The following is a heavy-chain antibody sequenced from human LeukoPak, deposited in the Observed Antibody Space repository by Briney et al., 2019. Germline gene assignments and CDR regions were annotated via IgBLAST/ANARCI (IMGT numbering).Heavy chain of an antibody. D-gene: IGHD6-19*01. CDR2: ITSSSTYT. CDR3: AKPAISSSGWYYDY. CDR1: GFSFSSYN. J-gene: IGHJ4*02. Sequence: GGSLRLSCAASGFSFSSYNMNWVRQTPGKGLEWVSSITSSSTYTFYADSVKGRFTISRDNARNSLYLQMNSLRAEDTAVYYCAKPAISSSGWYYDYWGQGTLVTVSS. V-gene: IGHV3-21*01.